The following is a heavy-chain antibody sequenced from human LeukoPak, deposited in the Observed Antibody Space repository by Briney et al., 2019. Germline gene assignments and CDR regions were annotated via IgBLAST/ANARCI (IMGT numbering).Heavy chain of an antibody. CDR1: GYTFTGYY. CDR2: INPISGGT. J-gene: IGHJ4*02. CDR3: AREDGSFDY. D-gene: IGHD5-24*01. V-gene: IGHV1-2*02. Sequence: ASVKVSCKASGYTFTGYYIHWVRPAPRQGLEWMGWINPISGGTNYAEKFQGRVTTTRDTSINTAYMEVTRLTSDDTAVYYCAREDGSFDYWGQGTLVIVSS.